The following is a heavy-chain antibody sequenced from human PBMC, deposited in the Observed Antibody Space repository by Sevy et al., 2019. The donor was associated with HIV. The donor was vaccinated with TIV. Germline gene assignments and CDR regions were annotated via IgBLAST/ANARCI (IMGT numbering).Heavy chain of an antibody. J-gene: IGHJ4*02. D-gene: IGHD3-22*01. CDR2: FDPEDGKT. CDR3: ASTRDYYDSSGYYFDY. V-gene: IGHV1-24*01. CDR1: GYTLTELS. Sequence: ASVKVSCKVSGYTLTELSIHWVGQAPGKGLEWLVTFDPEDGKTIYAQNFQGRVTMTEDTSTDTTYMELSSLRSEDTAVYYCASTRDYYDSSGYYFDYWGQRTLVTVSS.